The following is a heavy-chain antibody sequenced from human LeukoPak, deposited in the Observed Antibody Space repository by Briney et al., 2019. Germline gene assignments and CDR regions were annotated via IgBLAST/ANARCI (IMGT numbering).Heavy chain of an antibody. D-gene: IGHD7-27*01. CDR1: GFIFSSYG. J-gene: IGHJ4*02. Sequence: GGSLRLSCVASGFIFSSYGMHWVRQAPGKGLEWVSAISGSGDSTYSTDSVKGRFTISRDNSKNTLYLQMNSLRAEDTAVYYCAKKVPANWGSYFDYWGQGTLVTVSS. V-gene: IGHV3-23*01. CDR2: ISGSGDST. CDR3: AKKVPANWGSYFDY.